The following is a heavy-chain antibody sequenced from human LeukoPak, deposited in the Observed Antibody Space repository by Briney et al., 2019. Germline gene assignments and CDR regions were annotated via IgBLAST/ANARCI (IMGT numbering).Heavy chain of an antibody. CDR1: GFTFSNYW. J-gene: IGHJ4*02. CDR3: ASGGHLDY. CDR2: SDGGGSST. V-gene: IGHV3-74*01. Sequence: GGSLRLSCAASGFTFSNYWMHWVRQVPGKGLVWVSRSDGGGSSTSYSDSVKGRFTISRDNAENSLYLQMNSLRAEGTAVYYCASGGHLDYWGQGALVTVAS. D-gene: IGHD3-16*01.